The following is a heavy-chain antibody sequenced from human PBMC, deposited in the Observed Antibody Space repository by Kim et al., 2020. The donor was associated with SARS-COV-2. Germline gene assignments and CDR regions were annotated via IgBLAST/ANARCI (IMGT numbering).Heavy chain of an antibody. V-gene: IGHV1-8*01. CDR1: GYTFTSYD. CDR3: ATRYSSSWLSLDY. J-gene: IGHJ4*02. D-gene: IGHD6-13*01. Sequence: ASVKVSCKASGYTFTSYDINWVRQATGQGLEWMGWMNPNSGNTGYAQKFQGRVTMTRNTSISTAYMDLSSLRSEDTAVYYCATRYSSSWLSLDYWGQGTLVTVSS. CDR2: MNPNSGNT.